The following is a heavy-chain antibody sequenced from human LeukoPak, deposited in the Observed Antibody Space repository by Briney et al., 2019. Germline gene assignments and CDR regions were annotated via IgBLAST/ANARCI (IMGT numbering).Heavy chain of an antibody. D-gene: IGHD3-10*01. CDR3: ARDEGSLGRRPLWFGEPYYYYMDV. J-gene: IGHJ6*03. CDR2: INAGNGNT. Sequence: ASVKVSCKTSGYTFTNYAIHWVRQAPGQRLEWMGWINAGNGNTKYSQEFQDRVTVTRDTSASTAYMELSSLRSEDTAVYYCARDEGSLGRRPLWFGEPYYYYMDVWGKGTTVTISS. CDR1: GYTFTNYA. V-gene: IGHV1-3*03.